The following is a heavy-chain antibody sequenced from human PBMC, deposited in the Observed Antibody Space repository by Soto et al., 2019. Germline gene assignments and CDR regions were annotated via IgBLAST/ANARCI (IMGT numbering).Heavy chain of an antibody. CDR2: IIAILGKA. CDR1: GGTFSSYA. J-gene: IGHJ3*01. Sequence: QVQLVQSGAEVKKPGSSVKVSCKASGGTFSSYAISWVRQAPGQGREWMGGIIAILGKANYAEKSQGRVTRTADESTSTAYMELSSVRSEDTAVYCCARERGGAIIVGVTGTFDVWGQGTLVTVSS. D-gene: IGHD1-26*01. V-gene: IGHV1-69*01. CDR3: ARERGGAIIVGVTGTFDV.